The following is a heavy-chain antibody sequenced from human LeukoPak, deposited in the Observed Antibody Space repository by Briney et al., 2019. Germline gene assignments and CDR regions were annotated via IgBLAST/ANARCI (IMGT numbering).Heavy chain of an antibody. D-gene: IGHD2-2*01. CDR2: ISSSSNTI. CDR1: GFTFSTYS. J-gene: IGHJ4*02. CDR3: APGYCSSSSCTHYFEY. V-gene: IGHV3-48*04. Sequence: GGSLRLSCAASGFTFSTYSMNWVCQAPGKGLEWVSYISSSSNTIYYVDSVKGRFTISRDNGKDSLYLQMNSLRAEDTAVYYCAPGYCSSSSCTHYFEYWGQGTLVTVSS.